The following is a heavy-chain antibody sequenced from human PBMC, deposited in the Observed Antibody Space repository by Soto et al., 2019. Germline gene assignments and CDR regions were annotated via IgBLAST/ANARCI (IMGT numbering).Heavy chain of an antibody. CDR3: ARPRNYHDSRVPLPGTHDAFAI. V-gene: IGHV1-46*01. Sequence: ASVKVSCKASGYTFTSYYMHWVRQAPGQGLEWMGIINPSGGSTSYAQKFQGRVTMTRDTSTSTVYMELSSLRSEDTAVYYCARPRNYHDSRVPLPGTHDAFAIWGQGTMVTVSS. J-gene: IGHJ3*02. D-gene: IGHD3-22*01. CDR1: GYTFTSYY. CDR2: INPSGGST.